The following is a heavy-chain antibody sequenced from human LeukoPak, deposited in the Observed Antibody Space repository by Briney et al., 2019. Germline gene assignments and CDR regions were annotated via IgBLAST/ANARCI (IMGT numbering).Heavy chain of an antibody. J-gene: IGHJ6*02. CDR3: ARTGYSSSWSSYYYYGMDV. D-gene: IGHD6-13*01. CDR1: GYTFTSYD. V-gene: IGHV1-8*01. Sequence: ASVNVSCKASGYTFTSYDINGVRQATGQGLEWMGWMNPNSGNTGYAQKFQGRVTMTMNTSISTAYMELSSLRSEDTAVYYCARTGYSSSWSSYYYYGMDVWGQGTTVTVSS. CDR2: MNPNSGNT.